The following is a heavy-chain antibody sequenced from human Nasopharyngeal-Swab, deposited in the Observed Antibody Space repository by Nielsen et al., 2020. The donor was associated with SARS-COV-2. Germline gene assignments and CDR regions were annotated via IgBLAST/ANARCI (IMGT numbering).Heavy chain of an antibody. Sequence: EGSLRLSCAASGFTFSSYWMSWVRQAPGKGLEWVTNIKQDGSEKYYVDSVKGRFTISRDNAKDSLYLQMNSLRAEDTAVYYCAREVRGSYWPAFDIWGQGTMVTVS. D-gene: IGHD1-26*01. V-gene: IGHV3-7*01. CDR2: IKQDGSEK. CDR3: AREVRGSYWPAFDI. J-gene: IGHJ3*02. CDR1: GFTFSSYW.